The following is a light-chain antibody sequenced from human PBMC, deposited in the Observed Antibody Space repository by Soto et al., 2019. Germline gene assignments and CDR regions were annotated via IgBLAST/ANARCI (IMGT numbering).Light chain of an antibody. J-gene: IGKJ5*01. Sequence: EIVMTQSPATLSLSPGERATLSCRASQTIDNTLAWYQRKPGQAPRLLIYDASTRATGVPARFSGSGSGTDFTLTISSLQSEDFATYYCQQSYSNPITFGQGTRLEIK. V-gene: IGKV3-15*01. CDR1: QTIDNT. CDR3: QQSYSNPIT. CDR2: DAS.